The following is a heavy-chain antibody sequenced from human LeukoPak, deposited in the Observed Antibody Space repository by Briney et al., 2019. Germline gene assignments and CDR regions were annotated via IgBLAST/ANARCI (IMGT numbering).Heavy chain of an antibody. V-gene: IGHV3-48*01. CDR2: ISSSSSTI. CDR1: GFTLSSYC. D-gene: IGHD3-16*01. CDR3: ARSRGIYYYYYYMDV. Sequence: GGSLRLSCAVSGFTLSSYCTNWVRQAPGKGLEWVSYISSSSSTIYYADSVKGRFTISRDNAKNSLYLQMNSLRAEDTAVYYCARSRGIYYYYYYMDVWGKGTTVTVSS. J-gene: IGHJ6*03.